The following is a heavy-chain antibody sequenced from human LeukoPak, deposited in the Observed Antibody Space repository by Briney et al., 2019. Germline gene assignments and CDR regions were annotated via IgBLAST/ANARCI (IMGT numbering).Heavy chain of an antibody. CDR1: GGSISSSSYY. D-gene: IGHD3-16*02. V-gene: IGHV4-39*01. Sequence: PSDTLSLTCTVSGGSISSSSYYWRWIPQPPAKGLEWIGSIYYSGSTYYNPSLKSRVTISVDTSKNQLSLKLSSVTAADAAVYYCARLVTLFKRYFDYWGQGTLVTVSS. J-gene: IGHJ4*02. CDR3: ARLVTLFKRYFDY. CDR2: IYYSGST.